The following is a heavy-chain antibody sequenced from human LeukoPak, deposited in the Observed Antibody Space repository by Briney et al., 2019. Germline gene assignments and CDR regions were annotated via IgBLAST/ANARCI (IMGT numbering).Heavy chain of an antibody. CDR2: IIPIFGTA. V-gene: IGHV1-69*06. Sequence: SVKVSCKASGGTFSSYAISWVRQAPGQGLEWMGGIIPIFGTANYAQKFQGRVTITADKSTSTAYMELSSLRSEDTAVYYCARGETGYSSGYYYAPLTHLDYWGQGTLVTVSS. CDR3: ARGETGYSSGYYYAPLTHLDY. CDR1: GGTFSSYA. D-gene: IGHD3-22*01. J-gene: IGHJ4*02.